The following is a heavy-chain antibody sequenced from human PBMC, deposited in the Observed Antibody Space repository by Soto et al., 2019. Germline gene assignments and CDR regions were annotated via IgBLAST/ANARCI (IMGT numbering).Heavy chain of an antibody. J-gene: IGHJ6*03. Sequence: PSETLSLTCTVSGGSVSSGSYYWSWIRQPPGKGLEWIGYIYYSGSTNYNPSLKSRVTISVDTSKNQFSLKLSSVTAADTAVYYCARNYYDILTANRPYYYYYYMDVWGKGTTVTVSS. CDR2: IYYSGST. CDR3: ARNYYDILTANRPYYYYYYMDV. CDR1: GGSVSSGSYY. V-gene: IGHV4-61*01. D-gene: IGHD3-9*01.